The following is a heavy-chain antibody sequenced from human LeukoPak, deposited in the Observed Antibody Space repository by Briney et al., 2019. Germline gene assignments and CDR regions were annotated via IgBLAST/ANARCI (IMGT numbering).Heavy chain of an antibody. CDR1: GGSISSSSYY. V-gene: IGHV4-39*01. D-gene: IGHD3-10*01. Sequence: SETLSLTCTASGGSISSSSYYWGWIRQPPGKGLEWIGSIYYSGSTYYNPSLKSRVTISVDTSKNQFSLKLSSVTAADTAVYYCAVLGSGSYYPYYYYGTDVWGQGTTVTVSS. CDR2: IYYSGST. J-gene: IGHJ6*02. CDR3: AVLGSGSYYPYYYYGTDV.